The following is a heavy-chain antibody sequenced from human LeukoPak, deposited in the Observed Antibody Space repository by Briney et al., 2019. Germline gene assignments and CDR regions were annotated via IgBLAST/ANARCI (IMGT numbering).Heavy chain of an antibody. J-gene: IGHJ4*02. Sequence: GALRLSCAASGFPFTPYTMNWIRQAPGKGLEWVASMSTSGTYTYYADSVKGRFTVSRDNAKNSLYLQMNSLRAEDTAVYYCAREGSSEEFDYWGQGTLVTVSS. V-gene: IGHV3-21*01. D-gene: IGHD6-19*01. CDR1: GFPFTPYT. CDR2: MSTSGTYT. CDR3: AREGSSEEFDY.